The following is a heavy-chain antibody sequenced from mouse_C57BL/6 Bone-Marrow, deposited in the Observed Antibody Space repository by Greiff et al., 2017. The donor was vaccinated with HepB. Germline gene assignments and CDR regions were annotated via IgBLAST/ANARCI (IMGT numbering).Heavy chain of an antibody. Sequence: EVMLVESGGGLVKPGGSLKLSCAASGFTFSDYGMHWVRQAPEKGLEWVAYISSGSSTIYYADTVKGRFTISRDNAKNTLFLQMTSLRSEDTAMYYCADDDYDVRFAYWGQGTLVTVSA. CDR3: ADDDYDVRFAY. CDR2: ISSGSSTI. CDR1: GFTFSDYG. V-gene: IGHV5-17*01. D-gene: IGHD2-4*01. J-gene: IGHJ3*01.